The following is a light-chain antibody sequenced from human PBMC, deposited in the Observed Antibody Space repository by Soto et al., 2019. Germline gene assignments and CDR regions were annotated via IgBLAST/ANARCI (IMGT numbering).Light chain of an antibody. Sequence: QSVLAQPASVSGSPGQSITIFCTGTSKVVGSYNYVSWYQQHPGRAPKLMIYDVTNRPSGVSNRFSGSKSGSTASLTISGLQAEDEADYFCTSYTTTSTYVFGTGTKVTVL. J-gene: IGLJ1*01. V-gene: IGLV2-14*03. CDR3: TSYTTTSTYV. CDR2: DVT. CDR1: SKVVGSYNY.